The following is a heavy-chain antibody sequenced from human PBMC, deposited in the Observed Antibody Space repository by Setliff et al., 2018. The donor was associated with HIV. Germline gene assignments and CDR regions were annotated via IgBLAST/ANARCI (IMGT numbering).Heavy chain of an antibody. J-gene: IGHJ6*03. CDR1: GDSISSSIYY. CDR2: IYYTGSP. CDR3: ARGGGTSSPIDYHYYIDV. V-gene: IGHV4-39*01. D-gene: IGHD6-6*01. Sequence: PSETLSLTCTVSGDSISSSIYYRGWVRQPPGKGLEWIGGIYYTGSPFYNPSLKSRVTISVDTSNNQFSLKLSSVTAADTAVYYCARGGGTSSPIDYHYYIDVWGKGTTVTVS.